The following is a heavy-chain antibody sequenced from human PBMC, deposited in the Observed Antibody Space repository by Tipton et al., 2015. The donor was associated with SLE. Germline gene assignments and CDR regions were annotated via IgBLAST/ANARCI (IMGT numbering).Heavy chain of an antibody. D-gene: IGHD5/OR15-5a*01. CDR3: TREVRFVFGFTGTLESTTQGDGSVYFDC. J-gene: IGHJ4*02. V-gene: IGHV3-49*04. Sequence: SLRLSCAASGFTFSSYWMSWVRQAPGKGLEWVGFIRSKPYGGTTQYAASVKDRFIIYRDDSKSIAYLQMDSLKTEDTAVYYCTREVRFVFGFTGTLESTTQGDGSVYFDCWGQGSLVTVSS. CDR1: GFTFSSYW. CDR2: IRSKPYGGTT.